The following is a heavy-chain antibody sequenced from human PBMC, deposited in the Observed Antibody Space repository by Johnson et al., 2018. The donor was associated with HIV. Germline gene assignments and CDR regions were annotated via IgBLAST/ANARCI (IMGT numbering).Heavy chain of an antibody. Sequence: VQLVESGGGLIQPGGSLRLSCVASGFTVSSNYMSWVRQAPGKGLEWVSVIYSGGSTYYADSVKGRFTISRDNSKNTLYLQMNSLRAEDTAVYYCAREMAATNAWALDIWGQGTMVTVSS. CDR1: GFTVSSNY. D-gene: IGHD5-24*01. CDR2: IYSGGST. CDR3: AREMAATNAWALDI. V-gene: IGHV3-53*01. J-gene: IGHJ3*02.